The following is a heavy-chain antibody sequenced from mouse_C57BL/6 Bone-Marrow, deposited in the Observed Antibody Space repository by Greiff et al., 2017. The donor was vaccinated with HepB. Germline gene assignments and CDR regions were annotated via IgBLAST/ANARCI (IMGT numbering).Heavy chain of an antibody. J-gene: IGHJ1*03. V-gene: IGHV1-5*01. Sequence: VQLQQSGTVLARPGASVKMSCKTSGYTFTSYWMHWVKQRPGQGLEWIGAIYPGNSDTSYNQKFKGKAKLTAVTSASTAYMELSSLTNEDSAVYYCTGHYGSSYWYFDVWGTGTTVTVSS. CDR3: TGHYGSSYWYFDV. D-gene: IGHD1-1*01. CDR2: IYPGNSDT. CDR1: GYTFTSYW.